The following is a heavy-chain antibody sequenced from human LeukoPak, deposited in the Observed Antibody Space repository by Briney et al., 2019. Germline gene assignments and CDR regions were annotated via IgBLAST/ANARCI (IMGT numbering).Heavy chain of an antibody. D-gene: IGHD6-13*01. CDR2: IYHSGST. Sequence: SETLSLTCTVSGYSISSHYYWAWIRQPPGKGLEWIANIYHSGSTYYNPSLKSRLTISVDTSKNQFSLKLSSVTAADTAVYYCARGLISSSWRNNWFDPWGQGILVTVSS. CDR3: ARGLISSSWRNNWFDP. CDR1: GYSISSHYY. J-gene: IGHJ5*02. V-gene: IGHV4-38-2*02.